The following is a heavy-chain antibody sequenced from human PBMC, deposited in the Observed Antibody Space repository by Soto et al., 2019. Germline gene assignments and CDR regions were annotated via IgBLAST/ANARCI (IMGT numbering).Heavy chain of an antibody. V-gene: IGHV3-23*01. J-gene: IGHJ4*02. CDR1: GFSFGSYA. D-gene: IGHD3-10*01. Sequence: GGSLRLSCAASGFSFGSYALSWVRQAPGKGLEWVSTISGSDGKTFYADSVKGRFSISRDTSQSTLYLQMNSLRADDTAMYYCARRSYLDYWGQGTRVTVSS. CDR2: ISGSDGKT. CDR3: ARRSYLDY.